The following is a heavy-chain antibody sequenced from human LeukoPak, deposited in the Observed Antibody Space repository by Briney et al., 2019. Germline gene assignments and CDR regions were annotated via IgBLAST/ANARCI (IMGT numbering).Heavy chain of an antibody. CDR1: GFTFSSYW. CDR2: IKQDGSEK. Sequence: SGGSLRLSCAASGFTFSSYWMSWVRQAPGKGLEWVANIKQDGSEKYYVDSVKGRFTISRDNAKNSLYLQMNSLRAEDTAVYYCAREEATTLEYYFDYWGQGTLVTVSS. V-gene: IGHV3-7*01. CDR3: AREEATTLEYYFDY. D-gene: IGHD1/OR15-1a*01. J-gene: IGHJ4*02.